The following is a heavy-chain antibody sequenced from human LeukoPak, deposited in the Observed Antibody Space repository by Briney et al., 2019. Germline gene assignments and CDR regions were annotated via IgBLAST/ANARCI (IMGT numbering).Heavy chain of an antibody. J-gene: IGHJ4*02. D-gene: IGHD3-22*01. V-gene: IGHV4-34*01. CDR1: GGSFSGYY. CDR2: INHSGST. Sequence: PSETLSLTCAVYGGSFSGYYWIWIRQPPGKGLEWIGEINHSGSTNYNPSLKSRVTISVDSSKNQFSLKLSSVTAADTAVYYCARAGDRSGYSDYRGQGTLVTVSS. CDR3: ARAGDRSGYSDY.